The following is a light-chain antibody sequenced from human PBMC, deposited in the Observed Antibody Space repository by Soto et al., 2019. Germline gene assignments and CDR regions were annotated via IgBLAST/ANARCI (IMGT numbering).Light chain of an antibody. Sequence: EIALTQSPGTLSLSPGERATLSCRASQTVSSSYLAWYQQKPGQAPRLLIYGASSRATGIPDRSSGSGSGTDFTLTISRLEPEDFAVYYCQQYGSSPPTFGPGTKWIS. V-gene: IGKV3-20*01. CDR3: QQYGSSPPT. CDR1: QTVSSSY. CDR2: GAS. J-gene: IGKJ3*01.